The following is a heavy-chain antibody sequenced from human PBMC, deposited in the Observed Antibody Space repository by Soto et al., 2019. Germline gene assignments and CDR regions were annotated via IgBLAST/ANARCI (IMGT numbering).Heavy chain of an antibody. D-gene: IGHD2-8*01. V-gene: IGHV3-11*06. J-gene: IGHJ4*01. CDR1: GFTFSDYY. CDR3: ARGHNYANGGYHYFDY. Sequence: GVSLRLSCAAAGFTFSDYYMTWIRQAPGKGLKWVSFISGSCNYTDYADSVKGRFTISRDNVKNSQYLGMNSLRVEDSAVFYFARGHNYANGGYHYFDYWDHRTLVTISS. CDR2: ISGSCNYT.